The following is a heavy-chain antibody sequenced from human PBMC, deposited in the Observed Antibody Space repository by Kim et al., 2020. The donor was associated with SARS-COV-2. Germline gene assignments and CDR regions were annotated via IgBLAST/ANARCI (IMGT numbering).Heavy chain of an antibody. Sequence: TNYAQKFQGRVTMTRDTAISTAYMELSRLRSDDTAVYYCARAGSSSSIGYWGQGTLVTVSS. CDR3: ARAGSSSSIGY. D-gene: IGHD6-6*01. CDR2: T. J-gene: IGHJ4*02. V-gene: IGHV1-2*02.